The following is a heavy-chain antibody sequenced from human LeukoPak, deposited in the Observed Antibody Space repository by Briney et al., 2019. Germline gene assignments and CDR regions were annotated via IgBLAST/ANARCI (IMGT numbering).Heavy chain of an antibody. Sequence: GSLKLSLAASGFTFTDYGMHWVRQAPGKGLEWGAVISCDGSNKYYADSVKGRVTISRDNSKNTLYLQMNSLRAEHTAVYHCETLERGYAVAVDYWGQGTLVTVSS. CDR3: ETLERGYAVAVDY. J-gene: IGHJ4*02. CDR2: ISCDGSNK. D-gene: IGHD6-19*01. V-gene: IGHV3-30*03. CDR1: GFTFTDYG.